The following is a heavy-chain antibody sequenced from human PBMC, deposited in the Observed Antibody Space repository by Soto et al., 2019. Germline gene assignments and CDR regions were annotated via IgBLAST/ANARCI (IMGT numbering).Heavy chain of an antibody. J-gene: IGHJ4*02. CDR2: ISYDGSNK. V-gene: IGHV3-30*18. D-gene: IGHD3-3*01. CDR1: GFTFSSYG. CDR3: AKIGVRFLTDFDY. Sequence: QVQLVESGGGVVQPGRSLRLSCAASGFTFSSYGMHWVRQAPGKGLEWVAVISYDGSNKYYADSVKGRFTISRDNSKNPLYLQLNSLRAEDTAVYYCAKIGVRFLTDFDYWGQGTLVTVSS.